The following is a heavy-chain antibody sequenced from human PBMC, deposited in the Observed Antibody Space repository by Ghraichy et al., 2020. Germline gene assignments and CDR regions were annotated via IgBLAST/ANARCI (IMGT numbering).Heavy chain of an antibody. D-gene: IGHD1-26*01. V-gene: IGHV3-21*01. CDR2: ISSSSNYI. CDR1: GFTFSPYG. Sequence: GSLRLSCAASGFTFSPYGMNWVRQAPGKGLEWVASISSSSNYIHYAASVKGRFTISRDNTRSSLFLQMHDLRAEDTAVYYCARERGSGAYFYGLDVWGQGTTVTVSS. CDR3: ARERGSGAYFYGLDV. J-gene: IGHJ6*02.